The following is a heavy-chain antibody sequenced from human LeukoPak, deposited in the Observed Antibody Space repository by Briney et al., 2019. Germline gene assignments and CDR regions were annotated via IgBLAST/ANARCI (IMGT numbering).Heavy chain of an antibody. V-gene: IGHV3-48*01. CDR2: ISSSSRTI. D-gene: IGHD4/OR15-4a*01. CDR3: ARQSGTMVTTRFDY. Sequence: GGSQRLSCAASGFTFSSYSMNWVRQAPGKGLEWVSYISSSSRTIYYADSVKGRFTISRDNAKNSLYLQMNSLRAEDTAIYYCARQSGTMVTTRFDYWGQGTLVTVSS. CDR1: GFTFSSYS. J-gene: IGHJ4*02.